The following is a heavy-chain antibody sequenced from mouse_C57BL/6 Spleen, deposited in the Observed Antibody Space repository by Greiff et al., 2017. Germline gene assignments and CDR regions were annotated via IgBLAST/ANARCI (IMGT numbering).Heavy chain of an antibody. CDR1: GYAFSSYW. J-gene: IGHJ4*01. D-gene: IGHD2-5*01. CDR3: ARENSNYVMDY. CDR2: IYPGDGDT. Sequence: VQLQQSGAELVKPGASVKISCKASGYAFSSYWMNWVKQRPGKGLEWIGQIYPGDGDTNYNGKFKGKATLTADKSSSTAYMQLSSLTSEDSAVYFCARENSNYVMDYWGQGTSVTVSS. V-gene: IGHV1-80*01.